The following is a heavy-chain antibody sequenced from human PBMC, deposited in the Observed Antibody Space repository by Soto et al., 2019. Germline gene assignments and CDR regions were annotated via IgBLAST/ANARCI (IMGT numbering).Heavy chain of an antibody. V-gene: IGHV1-3*01. Sequence: QVQLVQSGAEVKKPGASVKVSCKASGYTFTSYAMHWVRQAPGQRLEWMGWINVGNGNTKYSQKLQGRVTITRDTSASTAYMELSSLRSEDTAVYYCARGVAGPLHWFDPWGQGTLVTVSS. CDR2: INVGNGNT. D-gene: IGHD6-19*01. CDR1: GYTFTSYA. CDR3: ARGVAGPLHWFDP. J-gene: IGHJ5*02.